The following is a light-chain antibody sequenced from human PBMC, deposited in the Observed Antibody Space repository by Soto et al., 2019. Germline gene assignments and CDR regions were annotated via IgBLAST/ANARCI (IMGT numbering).Light chain of an antibody. CDR1: QSVTSSY. V-gene: IGKV3-20*01. J-gene: IGKJ4*01. Sequence: EIVLTQSPGTLSLSPGETATLSCRASQSVTSSYLAWYQQKPGQAPRLLIYGASSRATGIPDRFSGSGSGTDFTLTISRLEPEDFAVYYCQQYDTPPLPFGGGTRVDIK. CDR2: GAS. CDR3: QQYDTPPLP.